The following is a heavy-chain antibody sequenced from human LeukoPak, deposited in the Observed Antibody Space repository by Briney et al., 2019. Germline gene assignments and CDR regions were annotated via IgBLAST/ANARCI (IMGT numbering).Heavy chain of an antibody. CDR3: AKYTWELPYIDY. CDR2: ISGSGGST. J-gene: IGHJ4*02. V-gene: IGHV3-23*01. Sequence: GGSLRLSCAAAGFTFSSYAMSWVRQAPGKGLDWVSAISGSGGSTYYADSVKGRFTISRDNSKNTLYLQMNSLRAEDTAVYYCAKYTWELPYIDYWGQGTLVTVSS. CDR1: GFTFSSYA. D-gene: IGHD1-26*01.